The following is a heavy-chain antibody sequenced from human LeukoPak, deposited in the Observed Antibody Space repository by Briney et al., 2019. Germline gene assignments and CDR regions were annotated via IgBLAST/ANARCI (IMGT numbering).Heavy chain of an antibody. Sequence: SETLSLTCTVSGGSSRNNYWSWIRQPPGKGLEWIGYVRYGGSTNYNPSLKSRVTISVDTSKNQFSLKLSSGTAADTAVYYCARDVTPATVWGQGTLVTVSS. CDR2: VRYGGST. CDR1: GGSSRNNY. D-gene: IGHD3-16*01. CDR3: ARDVTPATV. V-gene: IGHV4-59*01. J-gene: IGHJ4*02.